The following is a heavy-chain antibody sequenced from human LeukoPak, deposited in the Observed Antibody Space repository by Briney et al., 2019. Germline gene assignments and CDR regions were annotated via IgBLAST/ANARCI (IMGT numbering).Heavy chain of an antibody. CDR1: GYTFTSYG. V-gene: IGHV1-18*01. D-gene: IGHD3-22*01. CDR3: ARGFTLIPLMSAFDI. J-gene: IGHJ3*02. CDR2: ISAYNGNT. Sequence: ASVKVSCKASGYTFTSYGISWVRQAPGQGLEWMGWISAYNGNTNYAQKLQGRVTMTTDTSTSTAYMELRSLRSDDTAVYYCARGFTLIPLMSAFDIWGQGTMVTVSS.